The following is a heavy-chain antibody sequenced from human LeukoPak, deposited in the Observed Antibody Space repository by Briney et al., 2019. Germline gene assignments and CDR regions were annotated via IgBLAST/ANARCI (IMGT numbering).Heavy chain of an antibody. CDR3: ARDGYSSSFYFDY. V-gene: IGHV3-48*03. J-gene: IGHJ4*02. Sequence: GGSLRLSCAASGFTFSSYEMNWVRQAPGKGLEWIAYITRSGDRIQYEDSVKGRFTISRDNAKNSLFLQMNSLRAEDTAVYYCARDGYSSSFYFDYWGQGTLVTVSS. D-gene: IGHD6-6*01. CDR1: GFTFSSYE. CDR2: ITRSGDRI.